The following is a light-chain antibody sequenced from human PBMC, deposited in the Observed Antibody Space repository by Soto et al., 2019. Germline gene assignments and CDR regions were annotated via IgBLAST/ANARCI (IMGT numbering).Light chain of an antibody. V-gene: IGKV1-39*01. CDR3: QQSFSPLWK. CDR2: AAS. J-gene: IGKJ1*01. Sequence: DLQMTQSPSSLSASVGDRVTITCRASQSISNYLNWYQQKPGKAPKLLIYAASSMQSGVTSRFGGSGSETDFTLTISRLQPDDCATYDCQQSFSPLWKVGKGTKVE. CDR1: QSISNY.